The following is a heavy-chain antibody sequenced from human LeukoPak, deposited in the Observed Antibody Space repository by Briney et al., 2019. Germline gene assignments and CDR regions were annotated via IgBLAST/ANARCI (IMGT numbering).Heavy chain of an antibody. CDR3: TRVGYIDEGIDY. Sequence: GGSLRLSCVASGFPFSSYWMTWVRAAPGKGLEWVANIKQDGSKKSYVDSVKGRFTISRDNAKNSLYLQMNSLRAEDTAIYYCTRVGYIDEGIDYWGQGTLVTVSS. CDR2: IKQDGSKK. J-gene: IGHJ4*02. D-gene: IGHD5-24*01. V-gene: IGHV3-7*04. CDR1: GFPFSSYW.